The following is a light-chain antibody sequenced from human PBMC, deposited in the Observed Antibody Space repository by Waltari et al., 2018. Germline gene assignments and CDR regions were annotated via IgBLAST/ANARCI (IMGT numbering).Light chain of an antibody. CDR1: RGPSSYA. CDR2: LNSDGSH. Sequence: QLVLTQSPSASAPLGASVKPTCPLSRGPSSYAIAWHQQQPEKGPRYLMKLNSDGSHNKGDGIPDRFSGSSSGTERYLTISSLQSDDEADYYCQTWGTGIQVFGGGTKLTVL. V-gene: IGLV4-69*01. J-gene: IGLJ3*02. CDR3: QTWGTGIQV.